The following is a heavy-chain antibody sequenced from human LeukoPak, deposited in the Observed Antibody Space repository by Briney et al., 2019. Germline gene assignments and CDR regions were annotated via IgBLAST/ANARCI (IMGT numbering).Heavy chain of an antibody. CDR3: ARAGSSGWYGCGADAFDI. CDR2: IYYSGST. Sequence: PSETLSLTCTVSGGSISSYYWSWIRQPPGKGLEWIGYIYYSGSTNYNPSLKSRVTISVDTSKNQFSLKLSSVTAADTAVYYCARAGSSGWYGCGADAFDIWGQGTMVTVSS. D-gene: IGHD6-19*01. J-gene: IGHJ3*02. CDR1: GGSISSYY. V-gene: IGHV4-59*01.